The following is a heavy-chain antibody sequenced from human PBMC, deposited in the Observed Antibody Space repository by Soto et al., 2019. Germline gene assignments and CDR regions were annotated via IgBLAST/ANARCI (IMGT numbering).Heavy chain of an antibody. CDR1: GFTFSTYS. V-gene: IGHV3-21*01. CDR2: IGSTSAYI. D-gene: IGHD5-18*01. Sequence: EVHLVESGGGLVKPGGSLRLSCAARGFTFSTYSMSWVRQAPGKGLEWVSSIGSTSAYIYYADSLRGRFTISRDNAKNSWYVQMDSLRAEDTAIYYCAREVDTEMGNEASDIWGQGTMVTVS. CDR3: AREVDTEMGNEASDI. J-gene: IGHJ3*02.